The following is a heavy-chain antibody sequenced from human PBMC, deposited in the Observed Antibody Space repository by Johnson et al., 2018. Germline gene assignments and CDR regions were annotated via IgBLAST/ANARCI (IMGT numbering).Heavy chain of an antibody. J-gene: IGHJ3*02. CDR1: GYSFTNSW. CDR2: IYPADSDT. CDR3: ARRPNEGAFDI. Sequence: VQLVQSGAEVKKPRESXKISCKASGYSFTNSWIGWVRQMPGKGLEWMGIIYPADSDTRYSPSFQDQVTLPADKSISTAYLQWSSLKASGTAMYYCARRPNEGAFDIWGQGTMVNVSS. D-gene: IGHD2-8*01. V-gene: IGHV5-51*03.